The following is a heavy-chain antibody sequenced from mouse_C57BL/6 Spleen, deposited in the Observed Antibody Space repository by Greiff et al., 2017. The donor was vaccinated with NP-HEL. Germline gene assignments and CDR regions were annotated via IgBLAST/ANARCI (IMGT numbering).Heavy chain of an antibody. CDR1: GFTFSSYA. Sequence: EVMLVESGGGLVKPGGSLKLSCAASGFTFSSYAMSWVRQTPEKRLEWVATISDGGSYTYYPDNVKGRFTISRDNAKNNLYLQMSHLKSEDTAVYYCAREEASSDYDYWGKGTTLTVSS. CDR2: ISDGGSYT. V-gene: IGHV5-4*01. D-gene: IGHD3-2*02. CDR3: AREEASSDYDY. J-gene: IGHJ2*01.